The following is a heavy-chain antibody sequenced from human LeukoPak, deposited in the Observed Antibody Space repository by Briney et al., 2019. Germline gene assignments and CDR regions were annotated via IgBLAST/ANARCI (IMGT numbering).Heavy chain of an antibody. CDR2: INPNSGGT. V-gene: IGHV1-2*02. D-gene: IGHD3-22*01. Sequence: PSVKVSCKASGYSFTAYYIHWVRQAPGQGLEWMGWINPNSGGTNYAQKFQGRVTMTRDMSISTVYMELSRLRSDDTAVYYYARDLIVVVNPKPEYFQHWGQGTLVTVSS. CDR3: ARDLIVVVNPKPEYFQH. J-gene: IGHJ1*01. CDR1: GYSFTAYY.